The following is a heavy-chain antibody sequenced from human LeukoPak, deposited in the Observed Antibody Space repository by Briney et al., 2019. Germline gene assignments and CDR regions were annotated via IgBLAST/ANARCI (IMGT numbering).Heavy chain of an antibody. CDR2: IIPIFGTA. J-gene: IGHJ6*02. V-gene: IGHV1-69*13. D-gene: IGHD2-2*01. CDR3: ARAESAAISYYYYGMDV. CDR1: GGTFSSYA. Sequence: SVKVSCKASGGTFSSYAISWVRQAPGQGLEWMGGIIPIFGTANYAQKFQGRVTITADESTSTAYMELSSLRSEDTAVYYCARAESAAISYYYYGMDVWGQGTTVTVSS.